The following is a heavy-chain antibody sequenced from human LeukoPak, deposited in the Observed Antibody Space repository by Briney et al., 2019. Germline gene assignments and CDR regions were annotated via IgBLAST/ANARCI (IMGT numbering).Heavy chain of an antibody. Sequence: PGGSLRLSCAASGFTFSNSPTTWVRQAPGKGLEWVAAISTSGSDTIYTDSVKDRFTISRDNSKNTLYLQMNSLRAEDTAVYYCAKGGNYAPLDYWGQGTLVTVSS. CDR3: AKGGNYAPLDY. CDR2: ISTSGSDT. D-gene: IGHD1-7*01. V-gene: IGHV3-23*01. CDR1: GFTFSNSP. J-gene: IGHJ4*02.